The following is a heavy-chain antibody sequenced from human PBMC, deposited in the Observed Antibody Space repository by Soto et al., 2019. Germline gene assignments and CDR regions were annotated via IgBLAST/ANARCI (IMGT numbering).Heavy chain of an antibody. Sequence: EVQLLESGGGLVQPGGSLRLSCAASGFTFSSYAMSWVRQAPGKGLEWVSDITGSGGYTFYADSVTGRFTISRDNSKNTLYLQMSSLRAEDTAVYYCAKERYYDILTGPENCYYHYGMDVWGQGTTVTVSS. CDR3: AKERYYDILTGPENCYYHYGMDV. CDR2: ITGSGGYT. V-gene: IGHV3-23*01. CDR1: GFTFSSYA. D-gene: IGHD3-9*01. J-gene: IGHJ6*02.